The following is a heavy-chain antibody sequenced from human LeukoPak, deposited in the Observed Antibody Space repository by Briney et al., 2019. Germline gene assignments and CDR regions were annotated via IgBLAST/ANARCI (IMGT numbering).Heavy chain of an antibody. V-gene: IGHV4-4*07. D-gene: IGHD6-19*01. Sequence: PSETLSLTCTVSGGSSSSYYWSWIRQPAGKGLEWIGRIYTSGSTNYNPSLKSRVTMSVDTSKNQFSLKLSSVTAADTAVYYCARVAYSSGWYYLDYWGQGTLVTVSS. CDR3: ARVAYSSGWYYLDY. CDR1: GGSSSSYY. CDR2: IYTSGST. J-gene: IGHJ4*02.